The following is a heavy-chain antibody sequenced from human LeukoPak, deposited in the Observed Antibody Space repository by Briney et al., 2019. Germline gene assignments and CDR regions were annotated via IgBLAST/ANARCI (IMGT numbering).Heavy chain of an antibody. Sequence: GGSLRLSCAASGFTFSSYWMHWVRHAPGKGLVWVSRINSDGSSTSYADSVKGRFTISKDTSKNTLFLHLTSLRAEDTAMYYCARAKESYYDKSGYFPLDYWGQGTLVTVSS. D-gene: IGHD3-22*01. V-gene: IGHV3-74*01. CDR3: ARAKESYYDKSGYFPLDY. CDR1: GFTFSSYW. CDR2: INSDGSST. J-gene: IGHJ4*02.